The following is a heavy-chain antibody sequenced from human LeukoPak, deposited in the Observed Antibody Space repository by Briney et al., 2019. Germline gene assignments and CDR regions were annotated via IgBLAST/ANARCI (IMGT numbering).Heavy chain of an antibody. J-gene: IGHJ4*02. Sequence: GGSLRLSCAASGFTFSSYSMNWVRQAPGKGLEWVSTISGGGGSTYYADSVKGRFTISRGNSKNTLYLQVNSLRAEDTAVYYCAKGGKWDVTPFDYWGQGTLVTVS. D-gene: IGHD1-26*01. CDR2: ISGGGGST. CDR1: GFTFSSYS. CDR3: AKGGKWDVTPFDY. V-gene: IGHV3-23*01.